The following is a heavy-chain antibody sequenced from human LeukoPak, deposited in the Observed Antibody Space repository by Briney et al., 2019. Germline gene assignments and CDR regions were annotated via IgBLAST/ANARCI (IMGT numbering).Heavy chain of an antibody. CDR3: ARSVFPYYFDY. CDR1: GFTFSSYS. CDR2: ISSSSSTI. D-gene: IGHD2-21*01. J-gene: IGHJ4*02. Sequence: LAGGSLRLSCAASGFTFSSYSMLWVRQAPGKGLEWVSYISSSSSTIYYADSVKGRFTISRDNAKNSLYLQMNTLRAEDTAVYYCARSVFPYYFDYWGQGTLVTVSS. V-gene: IGHV3-48*01.